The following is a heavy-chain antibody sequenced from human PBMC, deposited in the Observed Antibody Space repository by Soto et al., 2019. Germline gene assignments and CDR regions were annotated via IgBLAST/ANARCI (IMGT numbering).Heavy chain of an antibody. D-gene: IGHD2-15*01. CDR1: GFTFSDYY. J-gene: IGHJ3*02. CDR3: ARDYCSGGSCYPVGDAFDI. CDR2: ISSSGSTI. V-gene: IGHV3-11*01. Sequence: GGSLRLSCAASGFTFSDYYMSWIRQAPGKGLEWVSYISSSGSTIYYADSVKGRFTISRDNAKNSLYLQMSSLRAEDTAVYYCARDYCSGGSCYPVGDAFDIWGQGTMVTVSS.